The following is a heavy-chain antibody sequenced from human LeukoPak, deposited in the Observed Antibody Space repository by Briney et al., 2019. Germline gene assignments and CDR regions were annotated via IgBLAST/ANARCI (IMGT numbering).Heavy chain of an antibody. CDR1: GYTFTSYG. CDR2: INPNSGGT. V-gene: IGHV1-2*02. CDR3: ARRGGLEWLLYFDY. J-gene: IGHJ4*02. D-gene: IGHD3-3*01. Sequence: VASVKVSCKASGYTFTSYGISWVRQAPGQGLEWMGWINPNSGGTNYAQKFQGRVTMIRDTSISTAYMELSRLRSDDTAVYYCARRGGLEWLLYFDYWGQGTLVTVSS.